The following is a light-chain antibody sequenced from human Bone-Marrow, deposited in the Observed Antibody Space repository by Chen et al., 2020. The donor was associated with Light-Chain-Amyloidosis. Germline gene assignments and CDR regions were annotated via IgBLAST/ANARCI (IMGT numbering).Light chain of an antibody. V-gene: IGKV1-33*01. Sequence: EIQMTQSPSSLSAYVGDRVSITCQASQDISNYLNWYQQKPGKAPKLLIYDASNLETGVPSRFSGSGSGTDFTFTISSLQPEDIATYYCQQYDNLPYTFGQGTKLEIK. CDR1: QDISNY. CDR3: QQYDNLPYT. J-gene: IGKJ2*01. CDR2: DAS.